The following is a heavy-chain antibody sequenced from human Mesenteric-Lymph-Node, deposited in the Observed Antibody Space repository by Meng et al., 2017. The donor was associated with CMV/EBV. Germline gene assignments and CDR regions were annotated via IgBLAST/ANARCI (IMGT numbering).Heavy chain of an antibody. CDR3: ASGGDRFRGYYGMDV. V-gene: IGHV1-69*13. D-gene: IGHD4-17*01. CDR2: VTPIFGTA. Sequence: SVKVSCKACGGDFRSFSISWVRQAPGQGPEWMGGVTPIFGTANSAQKFQGRVTINADESTATAYMELSSLRSEDTAVYYCASGGDRFRGYYGMDVWGQGTTVTVSS. CDR1: GGDFRSFS. J-gene: IGHJ6*02.